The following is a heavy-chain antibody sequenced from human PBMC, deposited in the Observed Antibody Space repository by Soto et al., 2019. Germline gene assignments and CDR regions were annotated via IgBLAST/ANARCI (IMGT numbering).Heavy chain of an antibody. Sequence: ASVKVSCKASGYTFTSYGISWVRQAPGQGLERMGIINPSGGNTKYAQKFQGRVTMTRDTSTSTVYMELSSLRSEDTALYYFSRVQTYSSSWYHFDYWGQGTLVTVSS. J-gene: IGHJ4*02. D-gene: IGHD6-19*01. CDR1: GYTFTSYG. V-gene: IGHV1-46*01. CDR2: INPSGGNT. CDR3: SRVQTYSSSWYHFDY.